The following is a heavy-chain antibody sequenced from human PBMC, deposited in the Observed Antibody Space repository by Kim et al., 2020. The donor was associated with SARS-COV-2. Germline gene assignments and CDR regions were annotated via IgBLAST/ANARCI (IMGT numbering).Heavy chain of an antibody. D-gene: IGHD6-19*01. Sequence: SVKVSCKASGGTFSSYTISWVRQAPGQGLEWMGRIIPILGIANYAQKFQGRVTITADKSTSTAYMELSSLRSEDTAVYYCARSGIAVNHFDYWGQGTLVTVSS. V-gene: IGHV1-69*02. J-gene: IGHJ4*02. CDR3: ARSGIAVNHFDY. CDR2: IIPILGIA. CDR1: GGTFSSYT.